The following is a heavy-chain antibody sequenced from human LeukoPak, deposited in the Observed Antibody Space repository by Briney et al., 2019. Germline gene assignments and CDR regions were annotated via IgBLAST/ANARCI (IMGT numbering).Heavy chain of an antibody. Sequence: GGSLRLSCAASGFTFSSYAMSWVRQAPGKGLEWGSAISGSGGSTYYADSVKGRFTISRDNSKNTLYLQMNSLRAEDTAVYYCAKADCSSTSCRKGWFDPWGQGTLVTVSS. CDR1: GFTFSSYA. V-gene: IGHV3-23*01. CDR3: AKADCSSTSCRKGWFDP. J-gene: IGHJ5*02. CDR2: ISGSGGST. D-gene: IGHD2-2*01.